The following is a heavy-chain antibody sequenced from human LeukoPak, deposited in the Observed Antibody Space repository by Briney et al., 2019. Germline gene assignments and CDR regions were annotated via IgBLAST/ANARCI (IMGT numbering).Heavy chain of an antibody. J-gene: IGHJ4*02. CDR1: GYTLTELP. D-gene: IGHD1-26*01. CDR3: ATGTSGSYYVGIVRPIDY. CDR2: FDPDDGET. Sequence: GASVKVSCKVSGYTLTELPIHWVRQAPGKGLEWMGGFDPDDGETVYAQMFQGRVTMTEDTSSDTASMEQSRLRSEDTAVYYCATGTSGSYYVGIVRPIDYWGQGTLVTVSS. V-gene: IGHV1-24*01.